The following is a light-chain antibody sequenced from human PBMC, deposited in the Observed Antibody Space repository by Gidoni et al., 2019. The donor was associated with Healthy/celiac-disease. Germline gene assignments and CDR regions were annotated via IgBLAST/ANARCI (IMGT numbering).Light chain of an antibody. V-gene: IGLV1-47*01. CDR2: RNN. J-gene: IGLJ3*02. Sequence: QYVLTQPPSASGTPGQRVTISCSGSSSNIGSNYVYWYQQLPGTAPKLLIYRNNQRPSGVPDRFSGSKSGTSDSLAISGLRSEDEADYYCAAWDDSLSGRVFGGGTKLTVL. CDR1: SSNIGSNY. CDR3: AAWDDSLSGRV.